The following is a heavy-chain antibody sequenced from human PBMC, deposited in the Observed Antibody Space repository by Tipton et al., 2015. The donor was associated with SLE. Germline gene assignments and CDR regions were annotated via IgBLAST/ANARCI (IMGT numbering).Heavy chain of an antibody. CDR3: ARGGSSRSYYFDY. Sequence: TLSLTCTVSGGSISSHYWSWIRQPPGKGLEWIGYIYYSGSTNYNPSLKSRVTISVDTSKNQFSLKLSSVTAADTAVYYCARGGSSRSYYFDYWGQGTLVTVSS. D-gene: IGHD3-16*01. CDR1: GGSISSHY. CDR2: IYYSGST. J-gene: IGHJ4*02. V-gene: IGHV4-59*11.